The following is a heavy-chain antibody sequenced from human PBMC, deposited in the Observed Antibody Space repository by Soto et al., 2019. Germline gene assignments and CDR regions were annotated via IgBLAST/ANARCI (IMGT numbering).Heavy chain of an antibody. Sequence: PGGSLRLSCEASGFTFNTHALHWVRQAPGKGLEWVALTSYDGSDKYYTESVKGRFTISRDNSKNALYLQMSSLRAEDTAVYYCARDPGHILGAYPYYLDYWGEGT. CDR1: GFTFNTHA. CDR2: TSYDGSDK. J-gene: IGHJ4*02. V-gene: IGHV3-30-3*01. CDR3: ARDPGHILGAYPYYLDY. D-gene: IGHD1-26*01.